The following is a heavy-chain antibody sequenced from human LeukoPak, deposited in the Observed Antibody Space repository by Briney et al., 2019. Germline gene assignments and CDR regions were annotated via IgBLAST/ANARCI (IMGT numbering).Heavy chain of an antibody. J-gene: IGHJ4*02. D-gene: IGHD4-11*01. CDR2: IPGSGGIT. CDR3: TKVRSGSSNWALRVFDY. CDR1: GFTLSSYA. Sequence: GSLRLSCAVSGFTLSSYALYWVRQAPGKGLEWVSTIPGSGGITYYADSVKGRFTVSRENSKNTLFLQMNSLRVEDTAVYYCTKVRSGSSNWALRVFDYWGQGALVTVSS. V-gene: IGHV3-23*01.